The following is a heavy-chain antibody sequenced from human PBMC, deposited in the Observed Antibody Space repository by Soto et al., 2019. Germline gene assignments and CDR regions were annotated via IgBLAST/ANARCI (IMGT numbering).Heavy chain of an antibody. CDR2: IYYSGST. Sequence: QVQLQESGPGLVKPSQTLSLTCTVSGGSISSGGYYWSWIRQHPGKGLEWIGYIYYSGSTYYNPSLKSRVTISVDTSKNQVSLKLSSVTAADTAVYYCARRTYSSSWAYYFDYWGQGTLVTVSS. D-gene: IGHD6-13*01. V-gene: IGHV4-31*03. CDR1: GGSISSGGYY. CDR3: ARRTYSSSWAYYFDY. J-gene: IGHJ4*02.